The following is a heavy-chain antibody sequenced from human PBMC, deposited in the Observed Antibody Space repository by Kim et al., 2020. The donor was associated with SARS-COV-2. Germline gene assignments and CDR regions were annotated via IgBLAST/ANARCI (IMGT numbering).Heavy chain of an antibody. CDR3: ARENLPYYDILTGYYDAFDI. V-gene: IGHV1-46*01. CDR1: GYTFTSYY. D-gene: IGHD3-9*01. J-gene: IGHJ3*02. CDR2: INPSGGST. Sequence: ASVKVSCKASGYTFTSYYMHWVRQAPGQGLEWMGIINPSGGSTSYAQKFQGRVTMTRDTSTSTVYMELSSLRSEDTAVYYCARENLPYYDILTGYYDAFDIWGQGTMVTVSS.